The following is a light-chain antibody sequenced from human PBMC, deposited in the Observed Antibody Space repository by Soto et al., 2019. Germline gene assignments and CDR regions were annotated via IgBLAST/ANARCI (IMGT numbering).Light chain of an antibody. CDR3: LQDSNYPRT. Sequence: AIQMTQSPSSLSASVGDRVTITCRASQGIRNELGWYQQRPGKAPKLLIYAASTLESGVPSRFSASGSDTDFTLTISSLRPEDFATYYCLQDSNYPRTFGQGTKVEIK. J-gene: IGKJ1*01. CDR1: QGIRNE. CDR2: AAS. V-gene: IGKV1-6*01.